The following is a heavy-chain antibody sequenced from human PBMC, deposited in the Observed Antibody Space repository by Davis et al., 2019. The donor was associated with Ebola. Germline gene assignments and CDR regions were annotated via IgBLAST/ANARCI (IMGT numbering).Heavy chain of an antibody. CDR3: TRHVPGDFWYFDL. CDR1: GYTFTNYY. V-gene: IGHV1-46*01. D-gene: IGHD4-17*01. CDR2: INPNDGRT. J-gene: IGHJ2*01. Sequence: AASVKVSCKASGYTFTNYYMHWVRQAPGQGLEWMGMINPNDGRTIYAQKFQGRVTVTRDTSTTTVYMDLSSLRAEDTAMYHCTRHVPGDFWYFDLWGRGTLVTVSS.